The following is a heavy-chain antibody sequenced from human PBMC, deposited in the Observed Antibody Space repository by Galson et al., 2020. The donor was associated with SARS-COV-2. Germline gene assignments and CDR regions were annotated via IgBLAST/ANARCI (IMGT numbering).Heavy chain of an antibody. V-gene: IGHV1-8*01. CDR3: ARGGDYVGGSYRYLAIMDV. J-gene: IGHJ6*02. D-gene: IGHD3-16*02. Sequence: ASVKVSCKASGYTFTSYDINWVRQATGQGLEWMGWMNPNSGNTGYAQKFQGRVTMTRNTSISTAYMELSRLRSEDTALYYCARGGDYVGGSYRYLAIMDVWGQGTTVTVSS. CDR2: MNPNSGNT. CDR1: GYTFTSYD.